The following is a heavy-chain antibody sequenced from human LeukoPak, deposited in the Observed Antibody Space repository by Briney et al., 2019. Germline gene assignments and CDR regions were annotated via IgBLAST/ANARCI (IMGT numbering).Heavy chain of an antibody. V-gene: IGHV3-23*01. CDR3: GKEEFGELVIGY. J-gene: IGHJ4*02. D-gene: IGHD3-10*01. Sequence: GGSLRLSCAASGFTFSDYAMTWVRQAPGKGLEWVSGISDSGSKTYYADSVQGRFTISRDNSKNSLFLQMNSLRAEVTAVYYCGKEEFGELVIGYWGQGILVTVTS. CDR1: GFTFSDYA. CDR2: ISDSGSKT.